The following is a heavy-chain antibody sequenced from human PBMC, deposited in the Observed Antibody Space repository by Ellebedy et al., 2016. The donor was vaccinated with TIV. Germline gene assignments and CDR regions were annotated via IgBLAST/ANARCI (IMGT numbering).Heavy chain of an antibody. V-gene: IGHV3-23*01. Sequence: GGSLRLSXGASGFTFSSYAMSWVRQAPGKGLEWVSSISGSGGGTYYADSVKGRFTISRDNSKNTVYLQMNSLRAEDTAVYYCAKDSVYYYGSGTYGFNYWGQGTPVTVSS. CDR3: AKDSVYYYGSGTYGFNY. CDR1: GFTFSSYA. CDR2: ISGSGGGT. D-gene: IGHD3-10*01. J-gene: IGHJ4*02.